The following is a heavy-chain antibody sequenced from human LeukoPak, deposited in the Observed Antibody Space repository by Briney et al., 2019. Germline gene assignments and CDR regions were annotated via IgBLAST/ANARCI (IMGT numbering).Heavy chain of an antibody. CDR2: INSDESDT. Sequence: PGGSLRLSCAAPVFTFSNYWMHWVRQAPGKGLVWVSRINSDESDTNYADSVKGRFTISRDNARNTVYLQMNSLRAEDTAVYYCARGWVPSDITLKWGQGTMVTVSS. CDR3: ARGWVPSDITLK. J-gene: IGHJ3*01. D-gene: IGHD3-9*01. V-gene: IGHV3-74*01. CDR1: VFTFSNYW.